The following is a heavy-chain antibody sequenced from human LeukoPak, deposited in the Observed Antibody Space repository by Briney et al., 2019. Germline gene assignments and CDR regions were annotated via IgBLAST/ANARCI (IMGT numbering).Heavy chain of an antibody. CDR1: GFTVSSNY. CDR2: ISGSGGST. Sequence: GGSLRLSCAASGFTVSSNYMSWVRQAPGKGLEWVSAISGSGGSTYYADSVKGRFTISRDNSKNTLYLQMNSLRAEDTAVYYCAKSGSGGYYDSSGYLSRGMDVWGQGTTVTVSS. V-gene: IGHV3-23*01. CDR3: AKSGSGGYYDSSGYLSRGMDV. J-gene: IGHJ6*02. D-gene: IGHD3-22*01.